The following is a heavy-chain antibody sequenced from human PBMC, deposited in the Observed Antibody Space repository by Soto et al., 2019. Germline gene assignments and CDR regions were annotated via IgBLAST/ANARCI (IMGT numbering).Heavy chain of an antibody. V-gene: IGHV1-2*02. J-gene: IGHJ4*02. D-gene: IGHD6-19*01. CDR2: INPNSGGT. CDR3: ARVDSSGWSIIDY. CDR1: GYTFTGCY. Sequence: ASVNVSCKSSGYTFTGCYIHWVRQAPGQGLEWMGWINPNSGGTNYAQKFQGRVTMTRDTSISTAYMELSRLRSDDTAVYYCARVDSSGWSIIDYWGQGTLVTVSS.